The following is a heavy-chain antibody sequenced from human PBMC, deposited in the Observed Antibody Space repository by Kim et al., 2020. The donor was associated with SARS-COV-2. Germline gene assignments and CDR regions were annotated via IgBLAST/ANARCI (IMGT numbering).Heavy chain of an antibody. Sequence: ADSVKGRYTISRDNSKNSLYLQMNSLRTEDTALYYCAKGQKVSGYGDMDVWGQGTTVTVSS. V-gene: IGHV3-43*01. CDR3: AKGQKVSGYGDMDV. D-gene: IGHD3-9*01. J-gene: IGHJ6*02.